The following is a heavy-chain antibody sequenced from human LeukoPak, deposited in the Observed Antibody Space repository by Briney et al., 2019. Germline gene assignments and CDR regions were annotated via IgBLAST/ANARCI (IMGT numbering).Heavy chain of an antibody. J-gene: IGHJ6*02. D-gene: IGHD3-10*01. CDR1: GGSISSYY. V-gene: IGHV4-4*07. CDR2: IYTSGST. CDR3: ARGPSGSGSYYYYGMDV. Sequence: PSETLSLTCTVSGGSISSYYCSWIRQPAGEGLEWIGRIYTSGSTNYNPSLKSRVTISVDTSKNQFSLKLSSVTAADTAVYYCARGPSGSGSYYYYGMDVWGQGTTVTVSS.